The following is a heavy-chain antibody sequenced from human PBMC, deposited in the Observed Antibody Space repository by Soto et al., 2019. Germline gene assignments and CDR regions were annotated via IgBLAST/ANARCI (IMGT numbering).Heavy chain of an antibody. CDR3: STAGGSGYTALFY. D-gene: IGHD3-22*01. J-gene: IGHJ4*02. V-gene: IGHV4-30-4*01. Sequence: PSETLSLTCTVSGGSISSGDYYWSWIRQPPGKGLEWIGYIYYSGSTYYNPSLKSRVTISVDTSKNQFSLKLSSVTAADTAVYYCSTAGGSGYTALFYWGQGTLVTVSS. CDR1: GGSISSGDYY. CDR2: IYYSGST.